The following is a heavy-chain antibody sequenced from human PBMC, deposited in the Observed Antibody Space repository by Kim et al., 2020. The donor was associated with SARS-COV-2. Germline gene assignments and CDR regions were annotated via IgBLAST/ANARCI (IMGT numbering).Heavy chain of an antibody. Sequence: GGSLRLSCAASGFTFNTYGMHWVRQAPGKGLEWVAVTWSDGTEKFYADSVKGRFTISRDNSKSALYLQMNSLRGDDTAVYYCVKDAPSKGLDYLGQGTLV. CDR2: TWSDGTEK. CDR1: GFTFNTYG. CDR3: VKDAPSKGLDY. J-gene: IGHJ4*02. V-gene: IGHV3-33*06. D-gene: IGHD4-4*01.